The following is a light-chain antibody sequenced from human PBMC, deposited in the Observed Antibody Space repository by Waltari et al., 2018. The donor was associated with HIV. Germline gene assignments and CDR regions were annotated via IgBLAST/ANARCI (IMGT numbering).Light chain of an antibody. Sequence: QSVLTQPPSVSAAPGQTVTITCSGTSSNIGNNYVSWYQHLPGTAPQLLMYDNKKRPSGIPDRFSASKSGTSATLDITGLQTGDEADYYCGTWDSGLSVVVFGEGTKLTVL. CDR1: SSNIGNNY. CDR2: DNK. V-gene: IGLV1-51*01. CDR3: GTWDSGLSVVV. J-gene: IGLJ2*01.